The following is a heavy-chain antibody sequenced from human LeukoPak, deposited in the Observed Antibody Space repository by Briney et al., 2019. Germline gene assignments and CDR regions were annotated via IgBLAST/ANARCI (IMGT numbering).Heavy chain of an antibody. CDR2: IKTKTDGGTT. CDR1: EFIFSTYE. CDR3: TTKGVVVVAKVAFDI. Sequence: GGSLRLSCVDSEFIFSTYEMNWVRQAPGKGLEWVGGIKTKTDGGTTDYAAPVKGRFTISRDDSKNTLYLQMNTLKTEDTAVYYCTTKGVVVVAKVAFDIWGQGTMVTVSS. V-gene: IGHV3-15*01. D-gene: IGHD2-15*01. J-gene: IGHJ3*02.